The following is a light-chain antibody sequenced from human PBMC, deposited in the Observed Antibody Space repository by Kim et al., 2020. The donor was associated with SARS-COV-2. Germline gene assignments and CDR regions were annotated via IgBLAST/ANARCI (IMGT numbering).Light chain of an antibody. CDR3: AAWDDSLNAWV. V-gene: IGLV1-47*01. J-gene: IGLJ3*02. CDR2: MND. CDR1: SSNIGSNY. Sequence: QSVLTQATSASGTPGQRVTISCSGSSSNIGSNYVYWYQQLPGTAPKLLMYMNDQRPSGVPDRFSGSKSGTSASLAISGLRSEDESDYYCAAWDDSLNAWVFGGGTKVTVL.